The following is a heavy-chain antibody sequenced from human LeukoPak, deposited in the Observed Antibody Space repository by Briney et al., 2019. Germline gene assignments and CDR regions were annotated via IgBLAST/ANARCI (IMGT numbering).Heavy chain of an antibody. CDR3: AREVVAARPGYYYYGMDV. V-gene: IGHV1-69*13. D-gene: IGHD6-6*01. CDR1: GGTFSSYA. J-gene: IGHJ6*02. CDR2: IIPIFGTA. Sequence: SVKVSCTASGGTFSSYAISWVRQAPGQGLEWMGGIIPIFGTANYAQKFRGRVTITADESASTAYMELSSLRSEDTAVYYCAREVVAARPGYYYYGMDVWGQGTTVTVSS.